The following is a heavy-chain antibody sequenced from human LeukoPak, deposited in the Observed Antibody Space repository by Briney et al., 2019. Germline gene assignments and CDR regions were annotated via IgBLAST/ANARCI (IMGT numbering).Heavy chain of an antibody. CDR1: GYTFTGYY. Sequence: SVKVSCKASGYTFTGYYMHWVRQAPGQGLEWMGGIIPIFGTANYAQKFQGRVTITADESTSTAYMELSSLRSEDTAVYYCARHGGITIFGVAQTGGAFDIWGQGTMVTVSS. D-gene: IGHD3-3*01. V-gene: IGHV1-69*13. CDR2: IIPIFGTA. J-gene: IGHJ3*02. CDR3: ARHGGITIFGVAQTGGAFDI.